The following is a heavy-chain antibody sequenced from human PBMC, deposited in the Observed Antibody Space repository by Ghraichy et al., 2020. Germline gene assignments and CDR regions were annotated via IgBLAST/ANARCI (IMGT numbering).Heavy chain of an antibody. CDR2: MVYSGRT. Sequence: SETLSLTCTVSGGSLSSSTYYWGWIRQPPGKGLEWIGSMVYSGRTYYNPSLKSRVTISVETSKNQFSLKLTSVTAADTAVYYCARHEWHQYGGWGYGSRSVNWFDAWGQGSLVTVSS. V-gene: IGHV4-39*07. CDR1: GGSLSSSTYY. D-gene: IGHD3-10*01. J-gene: IGHJ5*02. CDR3: ARHEWHQYGGWGYGSRSVNWFDA.